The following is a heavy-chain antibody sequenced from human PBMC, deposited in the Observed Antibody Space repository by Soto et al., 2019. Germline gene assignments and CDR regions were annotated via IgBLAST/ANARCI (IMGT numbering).Heavy chain of an antibody. CDR1: GGTFSRYG. CDR3: ATSEPLYYYGMDV. V-gene: IGHV1-69*12. CDR2: IIPIFGTA. J-gene: IGHJ6*02. Sequence: QVQLVQSGAEVKKPGSSVKVSCKASGGTFSRYGISWVRQAPGQGLEWMGGIIPIFGTANYAQKFQGRVTIIADVSTSTAYMELSSLRSEDTAVYYCATSEPLYYYGMDVWGQGTTVTVSS.